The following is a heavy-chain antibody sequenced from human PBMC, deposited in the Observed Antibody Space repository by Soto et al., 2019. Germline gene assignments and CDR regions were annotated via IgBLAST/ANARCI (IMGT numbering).Heavy chain of an antibody. CDR2: IFYSGRT. CDR3: ARFSYDDGDPSYFDH. J-gene: IGHJ4*02. V-gene: IGHV4-59*08. CDR1: GGSISSYF. D-gene: IGHD4-17*01. Sequence: SETLSLTCTVSGGSISSYFWTWIRQPPGKGLEWIGYIFYSGRTDYNPSLKSRVTISVDTSKNQFSLKLGFVTAADTAVYYCARFSYDDGDPSYFDHWGQGIQVTVSS.